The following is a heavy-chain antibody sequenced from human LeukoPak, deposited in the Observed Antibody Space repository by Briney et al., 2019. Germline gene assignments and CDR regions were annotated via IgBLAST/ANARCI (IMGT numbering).Heavy chain of an antibody. V-gene: IGHV1-18*01. CDR1: GYTFTSYG. CDR3: ARDLTRVVPAAIRPRAGY. Sequence: ASVKVSCTASGYTFTSYGISWVRQAPGQGLEWMGWISAYNGNTNYAQKLQGRVTMTTDTSTSTAYMELRSLRSDDTAVYYCARDLTRVVPAAIRPRAGYWGQGTLVTVSS. J-gene: IGHJ4*02. CDR2: ISAYNGNT. D-gene: IGHD2-2*01.